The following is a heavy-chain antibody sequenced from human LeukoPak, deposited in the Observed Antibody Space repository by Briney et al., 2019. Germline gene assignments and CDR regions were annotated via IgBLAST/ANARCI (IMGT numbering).Heavy chain of an antibody. CDR2: INPSGGST. CDR3: AGDNLHIAAAGTGGWFDP. Sequence: ASVKVSCKASGYTFTSYYMHWVRQAPGQGLEWMGIINPSGGSTSYAQKFQGRVTMTRDTSTSTVYMELSSLRSEDTAVYYCAGDNLHIAAAGTGGWFDPWGQGTLVTVSS. CDR1: GYTFTSYY. D-gene: IGHD6-13*01. J-gene: IGHJ5*02. V-gene: IGHV1-46*01.